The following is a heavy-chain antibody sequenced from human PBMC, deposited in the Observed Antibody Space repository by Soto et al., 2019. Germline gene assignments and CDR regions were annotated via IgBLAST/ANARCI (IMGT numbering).Heavy chain of an antibody. V-gene: IGHV2-26*01. Sequence: ASGPTLVNPTETLTLTCTVSGFSLSNARMGVSWIRRPPGKALEWLAHIFSNDEKSYSTSLKSRLTISKDTSKSQVVLTMTNMDPVDTATYYCARDYYYDSSGYQDYWGQGTLVTVSS. D-gene: IGHD3-22*01. CDR2: IFSNDEK. J-gene: IGHJ4*02. CDR3: ARDYYYDSSGYQDY. CDR1: GFSLSNARMG.